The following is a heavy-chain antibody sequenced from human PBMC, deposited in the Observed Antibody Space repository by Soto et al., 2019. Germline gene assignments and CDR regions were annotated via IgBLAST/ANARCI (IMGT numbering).Heavy chain of an antibody. CDR3: TTDVLVRGAGYFDP. J-gene: IGHJ5*02. CDR2: IKSKTDGGTT. CDR1: W. Sequence: WMTWVRQAPGKGLEWVGRIKSKTDGGTTAYAAPVKGRFIISRDDSKNMLYLQMNSLETEDTALYYCTTDVLVRGAGYFDPWGQGTLVTVSA. V-gene: IGHV3-15*05. D-gene: IGHD3-10*01.